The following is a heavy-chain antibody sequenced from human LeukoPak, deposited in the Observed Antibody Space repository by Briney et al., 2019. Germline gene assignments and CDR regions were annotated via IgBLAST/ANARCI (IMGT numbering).Heavy chain of an antibody. V-gene: IGHV3-21*01. Sequence: GGSLRLSCAGSGFTFSGYTMTWVRQAPGKGLEWVSSISSTSGYIKYADSMKGRFTISRGNAKNSLYLQMNSLRAEDTAVYYCARSDAASSSGWFGWGQGTLVTVSS. CDR1: GFTFSGYT. CDR2: ISSTSGYI. CDR3: ARSDAASSSGWFG. J-gene: IGHJ4*02. D-gene: IGHD6-19*01.